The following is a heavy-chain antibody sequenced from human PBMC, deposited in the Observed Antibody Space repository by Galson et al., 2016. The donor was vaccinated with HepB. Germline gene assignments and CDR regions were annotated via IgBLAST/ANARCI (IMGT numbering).Heavy chain of an antibody. CDR2: IYSSGST. Sequence: TLSLTCTVSGASITSGIYYWSWIRQPAGKGPEWIGRIYSSGSTNYNPSLKSRVTMSVDTSKNQFSLKVRSLTAADTAVYYCARQPYIVVVGTTTREWFDPWGQGTLVTVSS. D-gene: IGHD2-15*01. CDR3: ARQPYIVVVGTTTREWFDP. J-gene: IGHJ5*02. CDR1: GASITSGIYY. V-gene: IGHV4-61*02.